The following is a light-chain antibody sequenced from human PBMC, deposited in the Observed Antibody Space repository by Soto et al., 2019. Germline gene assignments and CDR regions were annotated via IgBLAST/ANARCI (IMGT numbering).Light chain of an antibody. CDR2: DVS. CDR3: SSYTSSSLYV. CDR1: SSDVGGYNY. J-gene: IGLJ1*01. Sequence: QSALTQPASVSGSPGQSITISCTGTSSDVGGYNYVSWYQQHPGKAPKLMIYDVSNRRSGVSNRFSGYKSANTASLTGSGLQAEDEADCYCSSYTSSSLYVFAPGTKLTVL. V-gene: IGLV2-14*01.